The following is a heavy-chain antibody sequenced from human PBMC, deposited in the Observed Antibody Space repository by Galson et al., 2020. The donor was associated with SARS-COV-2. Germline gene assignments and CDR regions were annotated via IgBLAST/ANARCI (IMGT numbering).Heavy chain of an antibody. V-gene: IGHV3-9*01. D-gene: IGHD6-19*01. J-gene: IGHJ4*02. CDR1: GFTFDDYA. Sequence: SLKLSCAASGFTFDDYAMHWVRQAPGKGLEWVSGISWNSGSIGYADSVKGRFTISRDNAKNSLYLQMNSLRAEDTALYYCASGIAVAGRGGDYWGQGTLVTVSS. CDR2: ISWNSGSI. CDR3: ASGIAVAGRGGDY.